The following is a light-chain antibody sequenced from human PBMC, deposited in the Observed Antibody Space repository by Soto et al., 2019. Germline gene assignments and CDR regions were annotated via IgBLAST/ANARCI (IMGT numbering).Light chain of an antibody. CDR1: RSNIGAGYD. CDR3: QSYDSSLSSVV. Sequence: QSVLTQTPSVSGAPGKRVTISCTGSRSNIGAGYDVHWYKQLPGTAPKLIIYGNSNRPSGVPDRFSGSKSGTSASLAITGLQADYEADYYCQSYDSSLSSVVFGGGTKLTVL. J-gene: IGLJ2*01. CDR2: GNS. V-gene: IGLV1-40*01.